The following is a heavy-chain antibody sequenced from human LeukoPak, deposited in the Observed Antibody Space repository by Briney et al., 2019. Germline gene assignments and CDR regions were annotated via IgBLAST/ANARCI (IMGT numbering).Heavy chain of an antibody. V-gene: IGHV4-34*01. CDR2: INHSGST. Sequence: SETLSLTCAVYGGSFSSYYWSWIRQPPGKGLEWIGEINHSGSTNYNPSLKSRVTISVDTSKNQFSLDLISVTAADTAVYYCASTRAVAGTGGYYFDYWGQGTLVTVSS. CDR1: GGSFSSYY. CDR3: ASTRAVAGTGGYYFDY. D-gene: IGHD6-19*01. J-gene: IGHJ4*02.